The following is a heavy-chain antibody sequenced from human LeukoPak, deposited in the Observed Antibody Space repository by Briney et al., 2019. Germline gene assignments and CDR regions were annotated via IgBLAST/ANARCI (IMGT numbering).Heavy chain of an antibody. J-gene: IGHJ4*02. D-gene: IGHD6-6*01. V-gene: IGHV4-39*01. CDR3: ARXTSSIAARPLDY. CDR1: GGSISSSSYY. Sequence: SETLSLTCTVSGGSISSSSYYWGWIRQPPGKGLEWIGSIYYSGSTYYNPSLKSRVTISVDTSKNQFSLKLSSVTAADTAGYYCARXTSSIAARPLDYWGQGTLVTVSS. CDR2: IYYSGST.